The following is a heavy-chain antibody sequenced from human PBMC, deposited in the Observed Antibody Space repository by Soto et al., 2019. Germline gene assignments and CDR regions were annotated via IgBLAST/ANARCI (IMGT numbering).Heavy chain of an antibody. CDR1: GDSISSYY. CDR3: ARGNIAAAGILAYYYYGMDV. J-gene: IGHJ6*02. CDR2: IYYSGST. D-gene: IGHD6-13*01. V-gene: IGHV4-59*01. Sequence: PSETLSLTCTVSGDSISSYYWSWIRQPPGKGLEWIGYIYYSGSTNYNPSLKSRVTISEDTSKNQFSLKLSSVTAADTAVYYCARGNIAAAGILAYYYYGMDVWGQGTTVTVSS.